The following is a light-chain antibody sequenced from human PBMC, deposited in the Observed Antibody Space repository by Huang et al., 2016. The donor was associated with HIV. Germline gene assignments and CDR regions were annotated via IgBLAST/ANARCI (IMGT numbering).Light chain of an antibody. J-gene: IGKJ1*01. CDR1: QSISSY. Sequence: EIQMTQSPSSLSASVGDRVTITCRASQSISSYLNWYQQKPGKAPNLLIYAASSLQIGVPSMFSCSGSGTDFTLTISSLQPEYFATYSCQQSYTTPWTFGQGTKVEIK. V-gene: IGKV1-39*01. CDR2: AAS. CDR3: QQSYTTPWT.